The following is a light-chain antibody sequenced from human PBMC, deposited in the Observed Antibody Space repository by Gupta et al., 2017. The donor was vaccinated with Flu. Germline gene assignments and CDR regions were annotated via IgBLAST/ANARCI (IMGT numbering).Light chain of an antibody. CDR3: LLYYGGNQGV. J-gene: IGLJ3*02. V-gene: IGLV7-43*01. CDR1: TGAVTTDYY. Sequence: TVTLTCASSTGAVTTDYYPNWIQQRPGQAPRALIYSTTNRHAWTPARFSGSILGGKAALTLSGVQPEDEAEYYCLLYYGGNQGVFGGGTRLTVL. CDR2: STT.